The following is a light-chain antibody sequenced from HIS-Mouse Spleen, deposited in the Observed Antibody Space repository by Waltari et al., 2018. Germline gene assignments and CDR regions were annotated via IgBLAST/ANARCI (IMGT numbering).Light chain of an antibody. CDR1: ALPKKY. V-gene: IGLV3-10*01. CDR2: EDS. CDR3: YSTDSSGNHRV. J-gene: IGLJ2*01. Sequence: SYELTQPPSVSVSPGQTARITCSGDALPKKYAYWYQQKSGQAPVLVIYEDSKRPSGMPGRVSGSSSGTMATVTISGAQVEDEADYYCYSTDSSGNHRVFGGGTKLTVL.